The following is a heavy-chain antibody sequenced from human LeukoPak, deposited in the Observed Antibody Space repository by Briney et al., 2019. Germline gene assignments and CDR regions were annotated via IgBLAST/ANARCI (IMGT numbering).Heavy chain of an antibody. D-gene: IGHD3-22*01. CDR3: AKDIHPGLDSGASCCFDY. CDR2: VSGYNGNT. Sequence: ASVTVSCKTSGYTLSRHGITRVRQAPGQGLEWMGWVSGYNGNTNYAQNVQGRVTMTTDTSTNTAYMELRSLRSDDTAVYYCAKDIHPGLDSGASCCFDYWGQGTPVTVSS. J-gene: IGHJ4*02. V-gene: IGHV1-18*01. CDR1: GYTLSRHG.